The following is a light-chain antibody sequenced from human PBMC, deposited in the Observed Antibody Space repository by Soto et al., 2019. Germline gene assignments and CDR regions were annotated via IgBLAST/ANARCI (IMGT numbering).Light chain of an antibody. Sequence: EIVLTQSPGTLSLPPGEITTLCCRSSQSVSSSYLAWYQQKPGQAPRLLIYDASNRATGIPARFSGSGSGTDFTLTISSLEPEDFAVYYCQQRSNWPRTFGQGTKVDIK. CDR3: QQRSNWPRT. V-gene: IGKV3D-20*02. J-gene: IGKJ1*01. CDR2: DAS. CDR1: QSVSSSY.